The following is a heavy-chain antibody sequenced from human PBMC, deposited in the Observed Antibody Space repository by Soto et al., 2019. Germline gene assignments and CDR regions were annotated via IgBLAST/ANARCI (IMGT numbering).Heavy chain of an antibody. D-gene: IGHD3-16*01. J-gene: IGHJ4*02. CDR1: GGSMRNYF. Sequence: SETLSLTCTVSGGSMRNYFWTWIRQPPGKGLEWIGYIHYSGTTSFFPSYNPSLRSRVTISEDTSKNQFSLKLLSVTAADTAVYYCARGENVEMAIWGQGTLVTAPQ. CDR2: IHYSGTT. V-gene: IGHV4-59*01. CDR3: ARGENVEMAI.